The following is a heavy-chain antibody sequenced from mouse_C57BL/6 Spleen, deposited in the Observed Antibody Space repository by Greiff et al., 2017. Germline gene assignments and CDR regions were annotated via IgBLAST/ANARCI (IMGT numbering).Heavy chain of an antibody. Sequence: VQLKESGPELVKPGASVKISCKASGYSFTGYYMNWVKQSPEKSLEWIGEIIPSTGGTTYNQKFKAKATLTVDKSSSSAYMQLKSLTSEDSAVYYCARKDYTNQGFAYWGQGTLVTVSA. D-gene: IGHD2-12*01. V-gene: IGHV1-42*01. CDR1: GYSFTGYY. CDR2: IIPSTGGT. J-gene: IGHJ3*01. CDR3: ARKDYTNQGFAY.